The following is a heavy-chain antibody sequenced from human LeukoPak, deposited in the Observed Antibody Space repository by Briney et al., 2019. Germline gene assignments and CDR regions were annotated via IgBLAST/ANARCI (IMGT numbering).Heavy chain of an antibody. V-gene: IGHV1-69*04. J-gene: IGHJ4*02. Sequence: GASVKVSCKASGGTFSSYAISWVRQAPGQGLEWMGRIIPILGIANYAQKFQGRVTITADKSTSTAYMELSSLRSEDTAVYYCAVVGYCSGGSCKQPPHFDYWGQGTLVTVSS. D-gene: IGHD2-15*01. CDR1: GGTFSSYA. CDR3: AVVGYCSGGSCKQPPHFDY. CDR2: IIPILGIA.